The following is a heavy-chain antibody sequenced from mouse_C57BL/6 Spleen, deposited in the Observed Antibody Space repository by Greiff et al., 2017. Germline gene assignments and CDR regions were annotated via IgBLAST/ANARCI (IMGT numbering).Heavy chain of an antibody. CDR3: TGGSITPYWYFDV. J-gene: IGHJ1*03. V-gene: IGHV6-3*01. CDR2: IRLKSDNYAT. D-gene: IGHD1-1*01. CDR1: GFTFSNYW. Sequence: EVKLEESGGGLVQPGGSMKLSCVASGFTFSNYWMNWVRQSPEKGLEWVAQIRLKSDNYATHYAESVKGRFTISRDDSKSSVYLQMNNLRAEDTGIYYCTGGSITPYWYFDVWGTGTTVTVSS.